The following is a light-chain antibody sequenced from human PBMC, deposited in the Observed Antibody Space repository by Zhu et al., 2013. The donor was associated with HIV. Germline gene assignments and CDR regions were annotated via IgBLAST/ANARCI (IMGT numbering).Light chain of an antibody. CDR2: KAS. Sequence: DIQMTQSPSTLSASIGDRVSITCRASQSISTYLAWYQQKPGKAPKVLIYKASSLESGVPSRFSGSGSGTDFTLTIGSLQPDDFAIYYCQQYNSNSCSFGQGTKLEIK. CDR3: QQYNSNSCS. CDR1: QSISTY. V-gene: IGKV1-5*03. J-gene: IGKJ2*04.